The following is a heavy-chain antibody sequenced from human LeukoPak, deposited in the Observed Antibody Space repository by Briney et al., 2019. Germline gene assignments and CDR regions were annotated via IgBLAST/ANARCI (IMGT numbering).Heavy chain of an antibody. Sequence: GGSLRLSWLASGFTFSNSWMTWVRQAPGRGLEWVANIKEDGSDKQYVDSVRGRFTISRDNAKNSVSLQMDGLRAEDTAVYHCVRESDVWSGPGIGRPLDVWGKGTTVTVSS. D-gene: IGHD3-3*01. V-gene: IGHV3-7*01. CDR3: VRESDVWSGPGIGRPLDV. CDR1: GFTFSNSW. J-gene: IGHJ6*04. CDR2: IKEDGSDK.